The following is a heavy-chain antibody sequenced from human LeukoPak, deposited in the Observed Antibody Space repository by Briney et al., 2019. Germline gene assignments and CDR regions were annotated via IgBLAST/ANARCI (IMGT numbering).Heavy chain of an antibody. Sequence: SVKVSCKASGGTFSSYAISWVRQAPGQGLEWMGRIIPIFGIANYAQKFQGRVTITADKSTSTAYMELSSLRSKDTAVYYCARPSYSSGMDWGQGTLVTVSS. D-gene: IGHD6-19*01. CDR3: ARPSYSSGMD. CDR1: GGTFSSYA. J-gene: IGHJ4*02. V-gene: IGHV1-69*04. CDR2: IIPIFGIA.